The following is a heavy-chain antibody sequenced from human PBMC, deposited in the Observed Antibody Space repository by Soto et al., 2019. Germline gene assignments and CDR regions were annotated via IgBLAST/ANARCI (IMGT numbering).Heavy chain of an antibody. Sequence: VKVSCKASGYTFTSYYMHWVLQPPGQGLEWMGIISPCGGSTNYARKLQGRVTMTTDTSTSTAYMELRSLRSDETAVYYCASILGYCSGGSCPWAFDIWGQGTMVTVSS. CDR2: ISPCGGST. D-gene: IGHD2-15*01. J-gene: IGHJ3*02. V-gene: IGHV1-46*01. CDR3: ASILGYCSGGSCPWAFDI. CDR1: GYTFTSYY.